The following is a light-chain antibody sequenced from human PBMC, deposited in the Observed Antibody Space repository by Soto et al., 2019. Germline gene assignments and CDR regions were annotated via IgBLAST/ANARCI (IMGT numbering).Light chain of an antibody. V-gene: IGKV1-6*01. Sequence: AIQMTQSPSSLSASVGDRVTITCRASQGIRNDLGWYQQKPGKAPKLLIYAASSLQSGVPSRFSGSGSGTDFTLTISSLQPEDFATYYCQHSYTAPPFTFGQGTRLEI. CDR2: AAS. J-gene: IGKJ2*01. CDR1: QGIRND. CDR3: QHSYTAPPFT.